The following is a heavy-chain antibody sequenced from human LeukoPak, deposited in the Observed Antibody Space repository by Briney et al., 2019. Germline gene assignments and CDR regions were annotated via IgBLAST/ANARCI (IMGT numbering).Heavy chain of an antibody. CDR2: IYHSGST. CDR1: GGSISSGGYY. V-gene: IGHV4-30-2*01. CDR3: ARGGRLTPLFDY. Sequence: SETLSLTCTVSGGSISSGGYYWSWIRQPPGKGLEWIGYIYHSGSTYYNPSLKSRVTISVDRSKNQFSLKLSSVTAADTAVYYCARGGRLTPLFDYWGQGTLVTVSS. J-gene: IGHJ4*02. D-gene: IGHD4/OR15-4a*01.